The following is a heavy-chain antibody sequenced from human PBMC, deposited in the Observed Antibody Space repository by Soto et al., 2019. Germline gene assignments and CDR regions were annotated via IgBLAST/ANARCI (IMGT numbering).Heavy chain of an antibody. CDR1: GFSVSTHV. CDR2: LWYDGSRE. CDR3: ARVPRYDTRYFDY. Sequence: QVQLVESGGGVVQPGRSLRLSCTASGFSVSTHVIHWVRQAPGKGLEWVAVLWYDGSREYYAESVKGRFTISRDNSKNTMYLQMNSLRAEDTAVYYCARVPRYDTRYFDYWGQGTLATVSS. D-gene: IGHD3-22*01. V-gene: IGHV3-33*01. J-gene: IGHJ4*02.